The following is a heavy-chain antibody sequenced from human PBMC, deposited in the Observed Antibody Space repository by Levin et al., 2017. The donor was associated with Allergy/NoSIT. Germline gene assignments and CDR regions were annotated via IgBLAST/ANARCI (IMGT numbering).Heavy chain of an antibody. CDR3: ARAEPYCSGGSCYRKLFDC. J-gene: IGHJ4*02. V-gene: IGHV3-48*02. Sequence: GGSLRLSCAASGFILSSYSMNWVRQAPGKGLEWVSYISSGSSTIYYADSVKGRFTISRDNAKNSPYLQMNSLRDEDTAVYYCARAEPYCSGGSCYRKLFDCWGQGTLVTVSS. CDR1: GFILSSYS. D-gene: IGHD2-15*01. CDR2: ISSGSSTI.